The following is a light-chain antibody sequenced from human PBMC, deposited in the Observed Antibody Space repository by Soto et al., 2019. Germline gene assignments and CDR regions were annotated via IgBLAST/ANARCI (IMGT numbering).Light chain of an antibody. V-gene: IGKV3-11*01. CDR1: QSVSSY. J-gene: IGKJ4*01. CDR2: DAS. Sequence: EIVLTQSPATLSLSPGERATLSCRASQSVSSYLAWYQQKPGQAPRLLIYDASNRATGIPARFSGSGSGTDFTLTTSSLEPEDFAVYYCHQRSNWPQLTFGGGTKVEIK. CDR3: HQRSNWPQLT.